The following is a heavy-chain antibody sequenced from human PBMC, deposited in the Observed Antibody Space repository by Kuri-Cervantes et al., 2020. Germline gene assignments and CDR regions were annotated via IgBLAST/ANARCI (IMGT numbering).Heavy chain of an antibody. J-gene: IGHJ3*02. CDR2: IKQDGSEK. V-gene: IGHV3-7*01. Sequence: GESLKISCEASGFTFSSYAMSWVRQAPGKGLEWVANIKQDGSEKYYVDSVGGRFTISRDNTKKSLYLQMNSLRAEDTAVYYCANSPHYYESSGCYAFDIWGQGTMVTVSS. CDR1: GFTFSSYA. D-gene: IGHD3-22*01. CDR3: ANSPHYYESSGCYAFDI.